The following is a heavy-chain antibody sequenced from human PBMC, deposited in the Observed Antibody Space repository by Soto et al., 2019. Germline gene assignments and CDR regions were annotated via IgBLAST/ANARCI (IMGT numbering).Heavy chain of an antibody. CDR3: ANGISSASSFDN. Sequence: EVHLLESGGGLVQPGGSLRLSCAASGFTFSHHDMSWVRQAPGKGLEWVSAISGSGGRTHYADSVKGRFTISRDNSKNMLSLQMNSLRAEDTAVYHCANGISSASSFDNWGKGTLVTVSS. V-gene: IGHV3-23*01. CDR2: ISGSGGRT. D-gene: IGHD3-22*01. J-gene: IGHJ4*02. CDR1: GFTFSHHD.